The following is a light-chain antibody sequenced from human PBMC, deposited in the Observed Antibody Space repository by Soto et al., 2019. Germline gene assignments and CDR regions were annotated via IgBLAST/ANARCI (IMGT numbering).Light chain of an antibody. Sequence: QSVLTQPASVSGSPGQSITISCTGTSSDFASYNFVSWYQHYPGKAPKLLIYEVSNRPSGVSNRFSGSKSGNTASLTISGLQAEDEADYYCSSYTTTSTLIIFGGGTKVTVL. CDR1: SSDFASYNF. V-gene: IGLV2-14*01. CDR3: SSYTTTSTLII. J-gene: IGLJ2*01. CDR2: EVS.